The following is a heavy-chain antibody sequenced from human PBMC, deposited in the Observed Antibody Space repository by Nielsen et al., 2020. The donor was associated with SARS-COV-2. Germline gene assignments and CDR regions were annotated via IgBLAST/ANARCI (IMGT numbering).Heavy chain of an antibody. D-gene: IGHD5-18*01. CDR2: ISWNSGSI. CDR3: ARLPHGYTYGRYYYHGLDV. V-gene: IGHV3-9*01. J-gene: IGHJ6*02. CDR1: GFTFDDYA. Sequence: SLKISCAASGFTFDDYAMHWVRQAPGKGLEWVSGISWNSGSIGYADSVKGRFTISRDNAKNTLYLQMNSLRAEDTAVYYCARLPHGYTYGRYYYHGLDVWGQGTTVTVSS.